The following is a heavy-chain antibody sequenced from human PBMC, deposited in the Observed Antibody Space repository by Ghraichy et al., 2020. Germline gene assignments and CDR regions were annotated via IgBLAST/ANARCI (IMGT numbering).Heavy chain of an antibody. V-gene: IGHV4-59*01. D-gene: IGHD3-22*01. Sequence: SETLSLTCTVSGGSISSYYWSWIRQRPGKGLEWIGYIYYSGSTNYNPSLKSRVTISVDTSKNQFSLKLSSVTAADTAVYYCARGYDSSGYSLGDAFDIWGQGTMVTVSS. CDR2: IYYSGST. CDR1: GGSISSYY. CDR3: ARGYDSSGYSLGDAFDI. J-gene: IGHJ3*02.